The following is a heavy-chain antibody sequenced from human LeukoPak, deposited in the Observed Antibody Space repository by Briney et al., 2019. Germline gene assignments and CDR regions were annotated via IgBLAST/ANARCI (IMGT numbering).Heavy chain of an antibody. J-gene: IGHJ4*02. Sequence: GGSLRPSCAASGLTFSDFWMHWVRQPPGKGLVWVALVKGDGRTTIYADSVKGRFTISRDNAKNTLYLQMNSLRADDSGVYYCATGHSYGYDYWGQGVLVTVSS. V-gene: IGHV3-74*01. CDR2: VKGDGRTT. D-gene: IGHD5-18*01. CDR1: GLTFSDFW. CDR3: ATGHSYGYDY.